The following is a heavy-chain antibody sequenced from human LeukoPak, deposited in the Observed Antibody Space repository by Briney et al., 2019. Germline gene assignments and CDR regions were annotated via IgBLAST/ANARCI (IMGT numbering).Heavy chain of an antibody. V-gene: IGHV3-33*01. J-gene: IGHJ3*02. CDR1: GFTFSSYG. CDR2: IWYDGSNK. D-gene: IGHD3-22*01. Sequence: GGSLRLSCAASGFTFSSYGMHWVRQAPGKGLEWVAVIWYDGSNKYYADSVKGRFTISRDNSKYTLYLQMNSLRAEDTAVYYCARSVIVVPWDAFDMWGQGTMVTVSS. CDR3: ARSVIVVPWDAFDM.